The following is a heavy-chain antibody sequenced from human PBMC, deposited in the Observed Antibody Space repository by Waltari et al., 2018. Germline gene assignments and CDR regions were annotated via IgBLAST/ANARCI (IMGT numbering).Heavy chain of an antibody. V-gene: IGHV4-39*01. CDR3: ARHWKKSGYRFDP. CDR1: GGSISRSSYY. D-gene: IGHD5-12*01. J-gene: IGHJ5*02. CDR2: FYYSGST. Sequence: QLQLQESGPGLVKPSATLSLTCTVSGGSISRSSYYWGWIRQSPGKGLEWIGGFYYSGSTYYNPTLKSRVTISGDTSKNQFSLKLSSVTAADTAVYYCARHWKKSGYRFDPWGQGTLVTVSS.